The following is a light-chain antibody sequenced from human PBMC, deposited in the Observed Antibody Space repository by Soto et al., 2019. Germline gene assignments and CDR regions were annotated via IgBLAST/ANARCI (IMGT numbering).Light chain of an antibody. Sequence: AIQMTQSPSSLSASVGDRVTITCRASQGSRNDLGWYQQKPGKAPKLLIYAASSLQSAVPSRFSGSGSGTDFTLTISSLQPEDFATYYYLQDYNYPRTFGQGTKVEIK. CDR2: AAS. CDR1: QGSRND. J-gene: IGKJ1*01. CDR3: LQDYNYPRT. V-gene: IGKV1-6*01.